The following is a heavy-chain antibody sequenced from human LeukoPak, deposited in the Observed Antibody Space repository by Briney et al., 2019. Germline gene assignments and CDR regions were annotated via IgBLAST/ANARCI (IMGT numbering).Heavy chain of an antibody. CDR1: GFTFSSYA. J-gene: IGHJ4*02. Sequence: QTGGSLRLSCAASGFTFSSYAMSWVRQAPGKGLEWVSAISGSGGSTYYADSVKGRFTISRDNSKNTLYLQMNSLRAEDTAVYYCARAESRSDTYYDFWSGYYYFDYWGQGTLVTVSS. CDR2: ISGSGGST. V-gene: IGHV3-23*01. D-gene: IGHD3-3*01. CDR3: ARAESRSDTYYDFWSGYYYFDY.